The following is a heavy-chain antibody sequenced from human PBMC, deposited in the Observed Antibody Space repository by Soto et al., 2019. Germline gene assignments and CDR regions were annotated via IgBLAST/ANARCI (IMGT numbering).Heavy chain of an antibody. D-gene: IGHD6-19*01. CDR3: TTDQGGYSSGREGWYYYYGMDV. V-gene: IGHV3-15*01. Sequence: GGSLRLSCAASGFTFSNAWMSWVRQAPGKGLEWVGRIKSKTDGGTTDYAAPVKGRFTISRDDSKNTLYLQMNSLKTEDTAVYYCTTDQGGYSSGREGWYYYYGMDVWGQGTTVTVSS. CDR2: IKSKTDGGTT. J-gene: IGHJ6*02. CDR1: GFTFSNAW.